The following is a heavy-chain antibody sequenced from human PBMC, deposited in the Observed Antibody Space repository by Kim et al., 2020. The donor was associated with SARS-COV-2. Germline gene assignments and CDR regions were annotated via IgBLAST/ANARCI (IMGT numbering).Heavy chain of an antibody. CDR3: ARGHPYGCSSTSCRPKYTNWCDP. CDR1: GGSFSGYY. Sequence: SETLSLTCAVYGGSFSGYYWSWIRQPPGKGLEWIGEINHSGSTNYNPSLKSRVTISVDTSKNQFSLKLSSVTAADTAVYYCARGHPYGCSSTSCRPKYTNWCDPWGQGTLVTVSS. CDR2: INHSGST. V-gene: IGHV4-34*01. D-gene: IGHD2-2*01. J-gene: IGHJ5*02.